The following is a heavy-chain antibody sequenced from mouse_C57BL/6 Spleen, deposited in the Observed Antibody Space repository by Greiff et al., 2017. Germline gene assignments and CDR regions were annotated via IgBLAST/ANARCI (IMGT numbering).Heavy chain of an antibody. CDR1: GYTFTSYG. V-gene: IGHV1-81*01. CDR3: ARRGLGYWYFDV. Sequence: QVQLQQSGAELARPGASVKLSCKASGYTFTSYGISWVKQRTGQGLEWIGEIYPRSGNTYYNAKFKGKATLTADKSSSTAYMELRSLTSEDSAVYFCARRGLGYWYFDVWGTGTTVTVSS. J-gene: IGHJ1*03. D-gene: IGHD4-1*01. CDR2: IYPRSGNT.